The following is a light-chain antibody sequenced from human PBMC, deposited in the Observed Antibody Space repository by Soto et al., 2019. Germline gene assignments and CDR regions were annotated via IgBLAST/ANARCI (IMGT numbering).Light chain of an antibody. Sequence: DIQMTQSPSSLSASVGDRVTITCRASQGISNYLAWYQQKPGKVPKLLIYAASTLQSGVPSRFSGSGSGTDFTLTTSSLQPEDVATYYCHKYNSAPWTFGQGTKVEIK. CDR3: HKYNSAPWT. CDR2: AAS. V-gene: IGKV1-27*01. CDR1: QGISNY. J-gene: IGKJ1*01.